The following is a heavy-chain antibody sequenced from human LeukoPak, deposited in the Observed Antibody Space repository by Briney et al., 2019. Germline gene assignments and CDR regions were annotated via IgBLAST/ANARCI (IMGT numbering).Heavy chain of an antibody. J-gene: IGHJ4*02. CDR2: IKSKTYGGTT. V-gene: IGHV3-15*01. CDR3: TTESPIYDYVWGNTMDY. D-gene: IGHD3-16*01. Sequence: GGSLRLSCAASGFTYSDAWMSWGRQAPGKRLEWVGRIKSKTYGGTTDYAAPVKGRFTISRDDSKNTLYLQLNSLKTEDTAVYYCTTESPIYDYVWGNTMDYWGQGTLVTVSS. CDR1: GFTYSDAW.